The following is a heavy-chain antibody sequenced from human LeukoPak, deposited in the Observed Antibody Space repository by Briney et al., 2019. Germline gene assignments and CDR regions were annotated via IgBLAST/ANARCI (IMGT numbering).Heavy chain of an antibody. D-gene: IGHD6-13*01. Sequence: SETLSLTCTVSGGSISSSSYYWGWIRQPPGKGLEWIGSIYYSGSTYYNPSLKSRVTISVDTSKNQFSLKLSSVTAADTAVYYCAYSSSWYPPYYYWGQGTLVTVSS. CDR3: AYSSSWYPPYYY. CDR1: GGSISSSSYY. J-gene: IGHJ4*02. CDR2: IYYSGST. V-gene: IGHV4-39*07.